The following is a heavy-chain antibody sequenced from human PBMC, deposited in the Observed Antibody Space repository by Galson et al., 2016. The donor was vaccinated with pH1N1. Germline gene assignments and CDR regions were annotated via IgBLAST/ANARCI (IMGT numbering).Heavy chain of an antibody. CDR1: GYIFTSDY. Sequence: SVKVSCKASGYIFTSDYFHWVRQAPGQGLEWMGVIDPSNGGTAFAPKLQGLVTMTRDTATSTVYMELRGLKSEDPAVYYCIRDLGRLRDFWGQGTLVTVSS. CDR3: IRDLGRLRDF. CDR2: IDPSNGGT. V-gene: IGHV1-46*03. J-gene: IGHJ4*02. D-gene: IGHD7-27*01.